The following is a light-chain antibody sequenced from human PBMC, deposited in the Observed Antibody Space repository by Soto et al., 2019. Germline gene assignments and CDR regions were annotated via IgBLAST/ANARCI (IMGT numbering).Light chain of an antibody. Sequence: LAQSTGTRSLAPGEGVTRCCGTSQSVSNRYFAWYQQKPGQPPRLLIHRVSSRATGIPDRFSGSGSGTDFTLTISRLEPEDFAVYYCQQYGNVPLTFGGGTKLDIK. J-gene: IGKJ4*01. V-gene: IGKV3-20*01. CDR2: RVS. CDR1: QSVSNRY. CDR3: QQYGNVPLT.